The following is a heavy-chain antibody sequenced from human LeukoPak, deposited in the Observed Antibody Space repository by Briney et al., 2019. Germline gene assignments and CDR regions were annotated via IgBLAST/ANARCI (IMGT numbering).Heavy chain of an antibody. J-gene: IGHJ4*02. CDR1: GDSISTYY. D-gene: IGHD5-24*01. CDR3: ARGRQMATIRWPYFDC. CDR2: IYYSGNT. Sequence: SETLSLTCTVSGDSISTYYWSWIRQPPGKGLEWIGYIYYSGNTNYNPSLKSRVTISVDTSKNQFSLKLSSVTAADTAVYYCARGRQMATIRWPYFDCWGQGTLVTVSS. V-gene: IGHV4-59*01.